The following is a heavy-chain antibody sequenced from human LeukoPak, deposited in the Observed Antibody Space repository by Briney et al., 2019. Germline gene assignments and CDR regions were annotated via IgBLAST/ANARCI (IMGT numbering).Heavy chain of an antibody. J-gene: IGHJ5*02. CDR1: GGSISSCH. CDR2: IYHNGNT. V-gene: IGHV4-59*08. D-gene: IGHD5-18*01. Sequence: SSETLSLTCTVSGGSISSCHWSWIRQPPGKGLEWIGYIYHNGNTNYNPSLKSRVTISVDTSKNQFSLKLSSVTAADTAVYYCARHGRGYSYQNWFDPWGQGTLVTVSS. CDR3: ARHGRGYSYQNWFDP.